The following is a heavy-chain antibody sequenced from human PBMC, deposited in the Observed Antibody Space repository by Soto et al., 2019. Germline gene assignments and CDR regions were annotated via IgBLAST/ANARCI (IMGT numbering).Heavy chain of an antibody. J-gene: IGHJ4*02. V-gene: IGHV2-5*02. CDR1: GFSLSTNGVG. D-gene: IGHD4-17*01. Sequence: QITLKESGPTLVKPTQTLTLTCTFSGFSLSTNGVGVGWIRQPPGKVLEWLALIYWDDSKEYSPSLRSRLTITKDTSRNQVVLTMTNMDPVDTATYYCAKKGGGDYILGYWGQGTLVTVSA. CDR3: AKKGGGDYILGY. CDR2: IYWDDSK.